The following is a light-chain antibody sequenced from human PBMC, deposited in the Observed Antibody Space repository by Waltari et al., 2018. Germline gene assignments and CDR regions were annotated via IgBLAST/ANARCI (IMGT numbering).Light chain of an antibody. J-gene: IGKJ4*01. CDR1: QSVSRTK. Sequence: EIVLTQTPVTLSLSPGERATLSCRTSQSVSRTKLAWYQQRPGKAPRRRISDASTRATGIPDRFSGSGSGTDFTLTINRLEPEDFALDDCQYDGSSRLITFGGGTKVDIK. CDR3: QYDGSSRLIT. CDR2: DAS. V-gene: IGKV3-20*01.